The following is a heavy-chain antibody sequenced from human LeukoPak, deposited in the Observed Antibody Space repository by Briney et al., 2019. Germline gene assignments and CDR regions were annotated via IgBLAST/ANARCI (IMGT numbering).Heavy chain of an antibody. Sequence: PGRSLRLSCAASGFTFSHYAMHWVRQAPGKGLEWVAIISFDGTNEYYADSVKGRFTISRDNAKNTLYLQMNSLRAEDTAVYYCASDYYYDSSGFSSYFDYWGQGTLVTVSS. J-gene: IGHJ4*02. CDR1: GFTFSHYA. D-gene: IGHD3-22*01. CDR3: ASDYYYDSSGFSSYFDY. CDR2: ISFDGTNE. V-gene: IGHV3-30*03.